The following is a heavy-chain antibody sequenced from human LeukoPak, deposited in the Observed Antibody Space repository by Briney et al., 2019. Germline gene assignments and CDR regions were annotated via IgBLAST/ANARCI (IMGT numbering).Heavy chain of an antibody. CDR1: GGSISSYY. J-gene: IGHJ4*02. CDR2: IYYSGST. Sequence: SETLSLTCTVSGGSISSYYWSWIRQPPGKGLEWIGYIYYSGSTNYNPSLKSRVTISVDTSKNQFSLKLSSVTAADTAVYYCARVTPAFSELYYFDYWGQGTLVTVSS. CDR3: ARVTPAFSELYYFDY. V-gene: IGHV4-59*01. D-gene: IGHD3-3*02.